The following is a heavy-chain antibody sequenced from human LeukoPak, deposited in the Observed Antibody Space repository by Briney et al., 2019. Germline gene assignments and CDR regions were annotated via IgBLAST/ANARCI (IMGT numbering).Heavy chain of an antibody. J-gene: IGHJ6*02. CDR2: INHSGST. D-gene: IGHD5-18*01. CDR3: AREGYSYGSYYYYYYGMDV. Sequence: PSETLSLTCAVYGGSFSGYYWSWIRQPPGKGLEWIGEINHSGSTNYNPSLKSRVTISVDTSKNQFSLKLSSVTAADTAVYYCAREGYSYGSYYYYYYGMDVWGQGTTVTVSS. CDR1: GGSFSGYY. V-gene: IGHV4-34*01.